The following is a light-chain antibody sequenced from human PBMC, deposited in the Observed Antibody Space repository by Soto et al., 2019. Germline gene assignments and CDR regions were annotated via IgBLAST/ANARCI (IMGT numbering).Light chain of an antibody. Sequence: EIVMTQSPATLSVSPGERATLSCRASQSVNSNLAWYQQKPGQTPRLLIYDASNRAAGIPARFSGSGSGTDLTITISRLEPEDFEVYYCQQYGSSPRTFGQGTRLEIK. CDR1: QSVNSN. V-gene: IGKV3-20*01. CDR3: QQYGSSPRT. J-gene: IGKJ5*01. CDR2: DAS.